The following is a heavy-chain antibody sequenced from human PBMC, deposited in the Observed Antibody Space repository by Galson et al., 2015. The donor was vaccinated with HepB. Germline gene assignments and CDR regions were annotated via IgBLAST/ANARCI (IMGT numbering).Heavy chain of an antibody. D-gene: IGHD2-15*01. J-gene: IGHJ5*02. V-gene: IGHV1-18*03. CDR2: DRAYTVNT. CDR1: GYTFNSYG. Sequence: CMASGYTFNSYGISCLRQASGHGLQWMGRDRAYTVNTNYAQKFQGRVTMRTDTSTSTAYMELRSLRTNDMAVYYCARELCGHCSGRNCVDCLDAWGQGTLVTVSS. CDR3: ARELCGHCSGRNCVDCLDA.